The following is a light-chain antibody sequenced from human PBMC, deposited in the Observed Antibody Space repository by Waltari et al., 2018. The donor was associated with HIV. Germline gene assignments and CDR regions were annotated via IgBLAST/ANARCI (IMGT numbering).Light chain of an antibody. CDR3: SSYTTNNTRV. J-gene: IGLJ3*02. Sequence: QSALTQPASVSGSPGQSITISCTGTSSDVGAYNYVSWYQQHPGKAPKLMIYEVSNRPSGVSNRFSASQSGNTASLTISGLQAEDEADYYCSSYTTNNTRVFGGGTKLTVL. CDR1: SSDVGAYNY. CDR2: EVS. V-gene: IGLV2-14*03.